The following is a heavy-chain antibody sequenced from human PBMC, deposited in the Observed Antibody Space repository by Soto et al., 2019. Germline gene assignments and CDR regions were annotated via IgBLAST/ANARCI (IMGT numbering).Heavy chain of an antibody. V-gene: IGHV4-4*02. CDR2: IYHGGST. J-gene: IGHJ4*02. CDR1: GGSIRSSNW. CDR3: VSSYETDDYYYEF. D-gene: IGHD3-22*01. Sequence: QVLLQESGPGLVKPSGTLSLTCAVSGGSIRSSNWWSWVRQTPGKGLEWIGEIYHGGSTNYHPSLKSRVTISLEQPDNQISLTLSSVTAADTAVYFFVSSYETDDYYYEFWGQGMLVTVSS.